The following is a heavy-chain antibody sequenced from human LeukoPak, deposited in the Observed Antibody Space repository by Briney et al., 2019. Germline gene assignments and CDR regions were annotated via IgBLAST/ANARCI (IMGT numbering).Heavy chain of an antibody. Sequence: GGSLRLSCAASGSTFSTYWMSWVRQAPGKGLEWVATIKQDGSDKYYVDSVKGRFTISRDNAKNSLYLRMNSLRAEDTAVYFCARSTAISSGWYRWGQGTLVSVSS. CDR2: IKQDGSDK. V-gene: IGHV3-7*01. J-gene: IGHJ4*02. CDR3: ARSTAISSGWYR. D-gene: IGHD6-19*01. CDR1: GSTFSTYW.